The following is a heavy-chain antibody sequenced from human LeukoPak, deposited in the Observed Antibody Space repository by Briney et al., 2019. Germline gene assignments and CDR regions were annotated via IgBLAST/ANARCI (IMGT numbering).Heavy chain of an antibody. CDR3: AKGQTYYYGSGSYLG. CDR2: ISGSGGST. D-gene: IGHD3-10*01. CDR1: GFTFSSYA. Sequence: GGSLRLSCAASGFTFSSYAMSWVRQAPGKGLEWVSAISGSGGSTYYADSVKGRFTISRDNSKNTLYLQMNSLRAEDTAVYYCAKGQTYYYGSGSYLGWGQGTLVTVSS. J-gene: IGHJ4*02. V-gene: IGHV3-23*01.